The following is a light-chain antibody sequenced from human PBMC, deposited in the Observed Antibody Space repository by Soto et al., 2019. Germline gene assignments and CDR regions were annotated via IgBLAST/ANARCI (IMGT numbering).Light chain of an antibody. V-gene: IGLV7-43*01. CDR1: TGAVISNYY. CDR2: SSN. J-gene: IGLJ3*02. Sequence: QTVVTQEPSLTVSPGGTVTLTCASSTGAVISNYYPSWFQQKPGQAPRALIYSSNNKQSWTPARFSGSLLGGKAALTLSNVQPEDEADYYCLLYYSGAWVFGGGPKLTVL. CDR3: LLYYSGAWV.